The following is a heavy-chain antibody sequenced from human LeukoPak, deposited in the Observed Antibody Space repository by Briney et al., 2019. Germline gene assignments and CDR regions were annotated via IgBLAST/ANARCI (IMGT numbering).Heavy chain of an antibody. J-gene: IGHJ2*01. D-gene: IGHD3-10*01. V-gene: IGHV3-21*01. CDR3: ARNSSDWYFDL. Sequence: GGSLRLSCAASGFTFSFYSMIWARQAPGKGLEWVSSIRTSSGYIYYGDSVKGRFTISRDNAKNSLFLQMNSLKDEDTAVYVCARNSSDWYFDLWGRDTLVTVSS. CDR1: GFTFSFYS. CDR2: IRTSSGYI.